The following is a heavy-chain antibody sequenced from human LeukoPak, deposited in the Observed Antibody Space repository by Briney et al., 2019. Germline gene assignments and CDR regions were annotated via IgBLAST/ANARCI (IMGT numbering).Heavy chain of an antibody. Sequence: VKVSCKESGGTFRSDDMSGGGQAPGQGGDWLGIIIPIFATTTYSQYFQGSVTITTDQSTSTAYMQLSSLRSEDTAVYYCAREAMIGAFYIWGQGTMVTVSS. D-gene: IGHD3-10*02. CDR1: GGTFRSDD. J-gene: IGHJ3*02. CDR3: AREAMIGAFYI. V-gene: IGHV1-69*13. CDR2: IIPIFATT.